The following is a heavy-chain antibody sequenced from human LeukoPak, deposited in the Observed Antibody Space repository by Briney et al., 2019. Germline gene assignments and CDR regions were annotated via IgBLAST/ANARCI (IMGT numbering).Heavy chain of an antibody. CDR1: GGSFSGYY. J-gene: IGHJ4*02. D-gene: IGHD3-10*01. CDR3: ARDGSGSYYKLDS. V-gene: IGHV4-34*01. CDR2: INHSGST. Sequence: SETLSLTCAVYGGSFSGYYWNWIRQPPGKGLEWIGEINHSGSTNYNPSLKSRVTISVDTSKNQFSLKLSSVTAADTAVYYCARDGSGSYYKLDSWGQGNLVTASS.